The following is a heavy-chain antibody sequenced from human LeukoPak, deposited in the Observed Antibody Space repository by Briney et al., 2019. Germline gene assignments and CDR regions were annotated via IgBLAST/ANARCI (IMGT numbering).Heavy chain of an antibody. J-gene: IGHJ4*02. Sequence: GGSLRLSCAASGFTFSTYWMHWVRQAPGKGLVWVTRINGDGSSTSYGDSVKGRFTISRDNAKNTLYLQMNGLRVEDTAVYYCARALGDIRGQGTLVTVSS. V-gene: IGHV3-74*01. CDR3: ARALGDI. CDR1: GFTFSTYW. CDR2: INGDGSST.